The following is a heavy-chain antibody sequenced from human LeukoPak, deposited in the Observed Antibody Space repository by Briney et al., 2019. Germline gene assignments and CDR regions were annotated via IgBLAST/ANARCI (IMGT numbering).Heavy chain of an antibody. CDR1: GFTFSSYG. V-gene: IGHV3-30*02. CDR2: IRYDGSNK. CDR3: AKDRFGIVVVPAVSYYFDY. D-gene: IGHD2-2*01. J-gene: IGHJ4*02. Sequence: PGGSLRLSCAASGFTFSSYGMQWVRQAPGKGLEWVAFIRYDGSNKYYADSVKGRFTISRDNSKNTLYLQMNSLRAEDTAVYYCAKDRFGIVVVPAVSYYFDYWGQGTLVTVSS.